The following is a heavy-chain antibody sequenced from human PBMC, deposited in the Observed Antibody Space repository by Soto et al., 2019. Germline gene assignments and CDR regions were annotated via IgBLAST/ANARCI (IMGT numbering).Heavy chain of an antibody. CDR2: ISAYNGNT. CDR3: ARVFRWQLVYYYGMDV. CDR1: GYTFTSYG. V-gene: IGHV1-18*01. D-gene: IGHD6-13*01. Sequence: QVQLVQSGAEVKKPGASVKVSCKASGYTFTSYGISWVRQAPGQGLEWMGWISAYNGNTNYAQKLQGRVTMTTDTXTXKAYMELRSLRSDDTAVYYCARVFRWQLVYYYGMDVWGQGTTVTVSS. J-gene: IGHJ6*02.